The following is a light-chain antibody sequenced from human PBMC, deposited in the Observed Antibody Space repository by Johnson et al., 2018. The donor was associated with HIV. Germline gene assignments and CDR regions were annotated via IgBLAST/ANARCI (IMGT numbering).Light chain of an antibody. CDR1: SSNIGNHY. CDR2: DNN. J-gene: IGLJ1*01. CDR3: GTWDSSLSAGV. V-gene: IGLV1-51*01. Sequence: QSVLTQPPSVSAAPGQKVTISCSGTSSNIGNHYVSWYQQLPGTAPKLLIYDNNKRPSGIPDRFSGSKSGTSATLGITGLQTGDEADYYCGTWDSSLSAGVCGTGTKVTVL.